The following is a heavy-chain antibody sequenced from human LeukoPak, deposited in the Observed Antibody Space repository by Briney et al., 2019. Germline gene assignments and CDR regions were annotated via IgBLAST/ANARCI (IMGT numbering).Heavy chain of an antibody. J-gene: IGHJ4*02. D-gene: IGHD4-23*01. V-gene: IGHV4-39*07. CDR2: IYYGGST. Sequence: KPSETLSLTCTVSGGSISSSSYYWGWIRQPPGKGLEWIGSIYYGGSTYYNPSLKSRVTISVDTSKNQFSLKLSSVTAADTAVYYCARERGGDYGGAFDYWGQGTLVTVSS. CDR1: GGSISSSSYY. CDR3: ARERGGDYGGAFDY.